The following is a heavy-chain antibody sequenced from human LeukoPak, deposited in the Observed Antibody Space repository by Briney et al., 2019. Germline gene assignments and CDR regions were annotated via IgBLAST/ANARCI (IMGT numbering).Heavy chain of an antibody. CDR2: ISWNSGSI. V-gene: IGHV3-9*03. J-gene: IGHJ4*02. Sequence: PGRSLRLSCVVSGFIFDDYAMHWVRQTPGKGLEWVSGISWNSGSIGYADSVKGRFTISRDNAKNSLYLQMNSLRAEDMALYFCVKGGDKWVAGDFDSWGQGTLVSVSS. D-gene: IGHD6-19*01. CDR3: VKGGDKWVAGDFDS. CDR1: GFIFDDYA.